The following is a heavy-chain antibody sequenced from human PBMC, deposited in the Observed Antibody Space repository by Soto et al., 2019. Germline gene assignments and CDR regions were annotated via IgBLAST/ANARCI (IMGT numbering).Heavy chain of an antibody. Sequence: QVQLVQSGAEVKKPGSSVKVSCKASGGTFSSYTISWVRQAPGQGLEWMGRIIPILGIANYAQKFQGRVTITADKSASTAYMELSSLRSEDTAVYYCARDGAAYCGGDCYTSWGQGTLVTVSS. CDR1: GGTFSSYT. CDR2: IIPILGIA. V-gene: IGHV1-69*08. CDR3: ARDGAAYCGGDCYTS. D-gene: IGHD2-21*02. J-gene: IGHJ5*02.